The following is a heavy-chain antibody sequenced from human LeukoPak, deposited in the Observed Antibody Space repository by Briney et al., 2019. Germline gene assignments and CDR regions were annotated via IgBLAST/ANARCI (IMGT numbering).Heavy chain of an antibody. CDR1: GYTFTSYT. J-gene: IGHJ6*03. CDR3: ASPLADSSGYFFSFYYMDV. V-gene: IGHV7-4-1*02. D-gene: IGHD3-22*01. CDR2: INTNTGNP. Sequence: ASVKVSCKASGYTFTSYTMNWVRQAPGQGLEWMGWINTNTGNPTYAQGFTGRFVFSLDTSVSTAYLQISSLKAEDTAVYYCASPLADSSGYFFSFYYMDVWGKGTTVTVSS.